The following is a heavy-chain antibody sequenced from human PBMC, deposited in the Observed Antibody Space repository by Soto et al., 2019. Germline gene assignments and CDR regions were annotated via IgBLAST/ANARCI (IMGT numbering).Heavy chain of an antibody. CDR1: GYTFTSYG. D-gene: IGHD2-15*01. J-gene: IGHJ6*03. CDR3: AREVVAATPLVHYYYMDV. CDR2: ISAYNGNT. V-gene: IGHV1-18*01. Sequence: ASLKVSCKASGYTFTSYGISWVRQAPGQGLEWMGWISAYNGNTNYAQKLQGRVTMTTDTSTSTAYMELRSLRSDDTAVYYCAREVVAATPLVHYYYMDVWGKGTTVTVSS.